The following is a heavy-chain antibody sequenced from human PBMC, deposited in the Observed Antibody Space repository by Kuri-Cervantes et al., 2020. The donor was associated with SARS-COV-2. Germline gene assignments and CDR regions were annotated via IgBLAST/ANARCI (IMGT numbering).Heavy chain of an antibody. V-gene: IGHV3-30-3*01. J-gene: IGHJ5*02. CDR2: ISNDGSNK. CDR1: GFTFSSYA. Sequence: GESLKISCAASGFTFSSYAMHWVRQAPGKGLEWVAVISNDGSNKYYADSVKGRFTISRDNSKNTLYLQMNSLRAEDTAVYYCAREVLTPYNWFDPWGQGTLVTVSS. CDR3: AREVLTPYNWFDP. D-gene: IGHD2-8*01.